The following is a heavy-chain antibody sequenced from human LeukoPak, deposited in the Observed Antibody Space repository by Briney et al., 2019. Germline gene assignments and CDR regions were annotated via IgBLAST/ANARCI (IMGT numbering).Heavy chain of an antibody. Sequence: KTSETLSLTCTVSGGSISSGDYYWSWIRQPPGKGLEWIGYIYYSGSTYYNPSHKSRVTISVDTSKNQFSLKLGSVTAADTAVYYCARDGSYYFDYWGQGTLVTVSS. D-gene: IGHD1-26*01. CDR3: ARDGSYYFDY. V-gene: IGHV4-30-4*01. CDR2: IYYSGST. J-gene: IGHJ4*02. CDR1: GGSISSGDYY.